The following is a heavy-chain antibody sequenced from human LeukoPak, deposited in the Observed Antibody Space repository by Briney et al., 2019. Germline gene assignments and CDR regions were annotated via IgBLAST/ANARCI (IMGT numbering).Heavy chain of an antibody. CDR2: IKQDGSEK. V-gene: IGHV3-7*01. CDR1: GFTFSSYS. Sequence: PGGSLRLSCAASGFTFSSYSMNWVRQAPGKGLEWVANIKQDGSEKYYVDSVKGRFTISRDNAKNSLYLQMNSLRAEDTAVYYCARNGYGGDIFDYWGQGTLVTVSS. CDR3: ARNGYGGDIFDY. J-gene: IGHJ4*01. D-gene: IGHD5-18*01.